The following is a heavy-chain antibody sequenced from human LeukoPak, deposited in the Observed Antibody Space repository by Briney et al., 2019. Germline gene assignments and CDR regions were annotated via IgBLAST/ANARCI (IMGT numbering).Heavy chain of an antibody. V-gene: IGHV4-59*01. D-gene: IGHD3-10*01. J-gene: IGHJ6*02. CDR1: GGSISGYY. CDR3: ARGGKYYYYYGMDV. CDR2: IYYSGTT. Sequence: PSETLSLTCTVSGGSISGYYWSWTRQPPGKGLEWIGYIYYSGTTNYNPSLKSRVTISLDTSKNQFSLRLSSVTAADTAVYYCARGGKYYYYYGMDVWGQGTTVTISS.